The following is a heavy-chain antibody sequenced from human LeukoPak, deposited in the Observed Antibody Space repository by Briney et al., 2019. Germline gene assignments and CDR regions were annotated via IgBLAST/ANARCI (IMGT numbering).Heavy chain of an antibody. V-gene: IGHV3-23*01. D-gene: IGHD2-21*01. Sequence: PGGSLRLSCAASGFIFSSYAMSWVRQAPGKGLEWVSGISGSGGSTYYADSVKGRFTISRDNSKNTLYLQMNSLRAEDTAVYYCARDGGGGVVVIAIDDYWGQGTLVTVSS. CDR1: GFIFSSYA. CDR3: ARDGGGGVVVIAIDDY. CDR2: ISGSGGST. J-gene: IGHJ4*02.